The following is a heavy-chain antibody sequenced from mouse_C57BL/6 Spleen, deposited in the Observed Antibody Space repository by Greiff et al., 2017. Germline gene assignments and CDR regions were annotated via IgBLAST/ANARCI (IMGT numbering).Heavy chain of an antibody. J-gene: IGHJ2*01. CDR1: GYAFTNYL. CDR3: AAGLLLESFDY. Sequence: QVQLQQSGAELVRPGTSVKVSCKASGYAFTNYLIEWVKQRPGQGLEWIGVINPGSGGTNYNEKFKGKATVTADKSSSTAYMQLSSLTSEDSAVYFCAAGLLLESFDYWGQGTTLTVSS. V-gene: IGHV1-54*01. D-gene: IGHD2-12*01. CDR2: INPGSGGT.